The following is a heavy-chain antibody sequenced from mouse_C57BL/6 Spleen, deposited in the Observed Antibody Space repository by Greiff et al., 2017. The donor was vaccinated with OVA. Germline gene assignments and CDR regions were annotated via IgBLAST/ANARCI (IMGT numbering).Heavy chain of an antibody. CDR3: AKNDYGNLYYAMDY. D-gene: IGHD2-1*01. J-gene: IGHJ4*01. V-gene: IGHV2-5*01. Sequence: VKLEESGPGLVQPSQSLSITCTVSGFSLTSYGVHWVRQSPGKGLEWLGVIWRGGSTDYNAAFMSRLSITKDNSKSQVFFKMNSLQADDTAIYYCAKNDYGNLYYAMDYWGQGTSVTVSS. CDR2: IWRGGST. CDR1: GFSLTSYG.